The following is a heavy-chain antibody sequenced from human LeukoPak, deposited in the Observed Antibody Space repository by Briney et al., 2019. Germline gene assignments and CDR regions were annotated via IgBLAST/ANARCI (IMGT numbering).Heavy chain of an antibody. Sequence: PSETLSLTCTVSGGSISSSSYCWGWIRQPPGKGLEWIGSIYYSGSTYYNPSLKSRVTISVDTSKNQFSLKLSSVTAADTAVYYCASPNLYSGYDYYFDYWGQGTLVTVSS. D-gene: IGHD5-12*01. CDR1: GGSISSSSYC. V-gene: IGHV4-39*01. J-gene: IGHJ4*02. CDR3: ASPNLYSGYDYYFDY. CDR2: IYYSGST.